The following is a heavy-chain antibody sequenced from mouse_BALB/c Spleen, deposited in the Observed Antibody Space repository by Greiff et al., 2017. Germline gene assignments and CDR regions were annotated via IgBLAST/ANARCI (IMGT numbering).Heavy chain of an antibody. V-gene: IGHV5-17*02. Sequence: DVHLVESGGGLVQPGGSRKLSCAASGFTFSSFGMHWVRQAPEKGLEWVAYISSGSSTIYYADTVKGRFTISRDNPKNTLFLQMTSLRSEDTAMYYCARGGNYVGYAMDYWGQGTSVTVSS. J-gene: IGHJ4*01. CDR1: GFTFSSFG. D-gene: IGHD2-1*01. CDR3: ARGGNYVGYAMDY. CDR2: ISSGSSTI.